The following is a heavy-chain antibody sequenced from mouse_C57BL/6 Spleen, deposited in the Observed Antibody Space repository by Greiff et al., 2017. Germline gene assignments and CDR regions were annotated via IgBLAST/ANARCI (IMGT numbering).Heavy chain of an antibody. J-gene: IGHJ2*01. V-gene: IGHV5-17*01. Sequence: EVKLLESGAGLVKPGGSLTLSCAASGFTFSDYGMHWVRQAPEKGLEWVAYISSGSSTIYYADTVKGRFTISRDNAKNTLFLQMPSLRSEDTAMYYCARGYYGSEDYWGQGTTLTVSS. CDR3: ARGYYGSEDY. CDR2: ISSGSSTI. D-gene: IGHD1-1*01. CDR1: GFTFSDYG.